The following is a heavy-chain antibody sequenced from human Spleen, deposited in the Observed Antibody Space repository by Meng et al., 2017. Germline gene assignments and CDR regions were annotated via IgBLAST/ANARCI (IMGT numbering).Heavy chain of an antibody. CDR3: ARDSSNLDYGETYDAFDI. J-gene: IGHJ3*02. D-gene: IGHD4-17*01. Sequence: SETLSLTCAVYGGSFSGYYWSWIRQPPGKGLEWIGEINHSGSTNYNPSLKSRVTISVDTSKSQFSLMLSSVTAADTAVYYCARDSSNLDYGETYDAFDIWGQGTMVTVSS. V-gene: IGHV4-34*01. CDR2: INHSGST. CDR1: GGSFSGYY.